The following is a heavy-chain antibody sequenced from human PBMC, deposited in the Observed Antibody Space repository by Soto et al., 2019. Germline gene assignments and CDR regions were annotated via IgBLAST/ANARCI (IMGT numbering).Heavy chain of an antibody. CDR2: IYWDDDK. V-gene: IGHV2-5*02. CDR1: GFSLTSRPMG. Sequence: QITLKESAPTRVKPTQTLTLTCTFSGFSLTSRPMGVGWIRQPPGKALEWLAFIYWDDDKRYSPSLRSRLTITKDPSGNQVVLTMPNMAPVDTATYYCAHRLSGYNWNGGYFDYWGQGALVTVSS. D-gene: IGHD1-1*01. CDR3: AHRLSGYNWNGGYFDY. J-gene: IGHJ4*02.